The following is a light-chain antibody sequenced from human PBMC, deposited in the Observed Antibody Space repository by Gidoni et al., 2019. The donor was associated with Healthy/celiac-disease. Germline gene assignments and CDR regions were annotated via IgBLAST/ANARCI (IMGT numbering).Light chain of an antibody. CDR1: QSLLHSNGYNY. CDR3: MQALQTPWT. Sequence: DIVMTQSPLSLPVTPGEPASISCSSSQSLLHSNGYNYLDWYLQKPGQSPQLLIYLGSNRASGVPDRFSGSGSGTDFTLKISRVEAEDVGVYYCMQALQTPWTFVQGTKVEIK. CDR2: LGS. J-gene: IGKJ1*01. V-gene: IGKV2-28*01.